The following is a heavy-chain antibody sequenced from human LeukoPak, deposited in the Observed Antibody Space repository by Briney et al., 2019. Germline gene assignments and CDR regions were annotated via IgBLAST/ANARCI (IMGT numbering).Heavy chain of an antibody. CDR2: IRYDGSNK. D-gene: IGHD4/OR15-4a*01. CDR1: GFTFSSYG. Sequence: GGSLRLSCAASGFTFSSYGMHWVRQAPGKGLEWVAFIRYDGSNKYYADSVKGRFTISRDNSKNTLYLQMSSLRAEDTAVYYCARGRWGATYSLDYWGQGTLVTVSS. V-gene: IGHV3-30*02. CDR3: ARGRWGATYSLDY. J-gene: IGHJ4*02.